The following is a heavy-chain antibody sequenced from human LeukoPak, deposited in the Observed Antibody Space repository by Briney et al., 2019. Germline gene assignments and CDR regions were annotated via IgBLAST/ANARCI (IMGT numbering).Heavy chain of an antibody. V-gene: IGHV4-59*01. CDR1: GGSISSYY. CDR3: ARVLTGGSSWYHYYDGMDV. D-gene: IGHD6-13*01. Sequence: SETMSLTCTVSGGSISSYYWSWIRQPPGQGLEWIGYIYYSGSTNYNPSLKSRVTISVDTSKNQFSLKLSSVTAADTAVYDCARVLTGGSSWYHYYDGMDVWGQGTTVTVSS. CDR2: IYYSGST. J-gene: IGHJ6*02.